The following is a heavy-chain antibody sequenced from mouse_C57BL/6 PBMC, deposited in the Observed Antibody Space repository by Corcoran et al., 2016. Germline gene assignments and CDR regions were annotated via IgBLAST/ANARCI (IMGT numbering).Heavy chain of an antibody. CDR3: AREGDYYCSSPYFDV. V-gene: IGHV1-81*01. D-gene: IGHD1-1*01. CDR1: GYTFTSYG. Sequence: QVQLQQSGAELARPGASVKMSCKASGYTFTSYGIRWVKQRTGQGLEWIGEIYPRSGNTYYNEKFKGKDTLTADKSSSTAYMELRSLTSENSAVYFCAREGDYYCSSPYFDVWGTGTTVTVSS. CDR2: IYPRSGNT. J-gene: IGHJ1*03.